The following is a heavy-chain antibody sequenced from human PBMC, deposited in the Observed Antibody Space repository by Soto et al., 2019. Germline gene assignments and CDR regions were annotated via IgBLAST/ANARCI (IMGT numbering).Heavy chain of an antibody. D-gene: IGHD1-26*01. Sequence: SETLSLTCAVYGGSFSGYYWSWIRQPPGKGLEWIGEINHSGSTNYNPSLKSRVTISVDTSKNQFSLNLSSVTAADTAVYYCARGGRIVGVRGMDVWGQGTTVTVSS. V-gene: IGHV4-34*01. CDR3: ARGGRIVGVRGMDV. J-gene: IGHJ6*02. CDR1: GGSFSGYY. CDR2: INHSGST.